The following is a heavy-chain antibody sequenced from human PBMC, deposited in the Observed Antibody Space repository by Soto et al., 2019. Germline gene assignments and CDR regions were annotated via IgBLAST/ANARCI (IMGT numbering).Heavy chain of an antibody. CDR1: GYTFTSYA. J-gene: IGHJ5*02. CDR3: AREGYYYDSRGYPNWFDS. D-gene: IGHD3-22*01. Sequence: ASVKVSCKASGYTFTSYAMNWVRQAPGQGLEWMGWINTNTGNPTYAQGFTGRFVFSLDTSVSTAYLQICSLKAEDTAVYYCAREGYYYDSRGYPNWFDSWGEGNLVPVSP. V-gene: IGHV7-4-1*01. CDR2: INTNTGNP.